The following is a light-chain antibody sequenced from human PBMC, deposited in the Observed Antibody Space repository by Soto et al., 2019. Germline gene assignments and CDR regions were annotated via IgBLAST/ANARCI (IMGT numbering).Light chain of an antibody. CDR2: GAS. CDR3: QQYGSSPPWT. V-gene: IGKV3-20*01. CDR1: QSVSSSY. J-gene: IGKJ1*01. Sequence: EIVLTQSPGTLSLSPGERATLSCRASQSVSSSYLAWYQQKPGQAPRLLIYGASSRATGIPDRFSGSGSGAGFTLTIRRLEPEDFAVYYCQQYGSSPPWTFGHGRKLEIK.